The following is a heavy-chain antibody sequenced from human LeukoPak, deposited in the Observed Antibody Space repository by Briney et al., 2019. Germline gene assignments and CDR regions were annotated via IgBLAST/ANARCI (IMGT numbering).Heavy chain of an antibody. V-gene: IGHV4-34*01. CDR2: INHSGCT. CDR1: GGSFSGYY. CDR3: ASRDTAMVMAPDAFDI. D-gene: IGHD5-18*01. Sequence: SETLSLTCAVYGGSFSGYYWSWIRQPPGKGLEWIGEINHSGCTNYNPSLKSRVTISVDTSKNQFSLKVSSVTAADTAVYYCASRDTAMVMAPDAFDIWGQGTMVTVSS. J-gene: IGHJ3*02.